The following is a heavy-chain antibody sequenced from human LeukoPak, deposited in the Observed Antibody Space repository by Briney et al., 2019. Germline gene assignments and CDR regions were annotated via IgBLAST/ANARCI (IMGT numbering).Heavy chain of an antibody. Sequence: ASVKVSCKASGYTFTSYAMHWVRQAPGQRLEWMGWINAGNGNTKYSQKFQGRVTITRDTSASTAYMELSSLRSEDTAVYYCARGGHIVGATGDYWGQGTLVTVSS. CDR1: GYTFTSYA. CDR3: ARGGHIVGATGDY. CDR2: INAGNGNT. J-gene: IGHJ4*02. V-gene: IGHV1-3*01. D-gene: IGHD1-26*01.